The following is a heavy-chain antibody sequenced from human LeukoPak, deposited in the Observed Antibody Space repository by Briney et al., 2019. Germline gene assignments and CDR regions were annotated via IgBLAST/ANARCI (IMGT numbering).Heavy chain of an antibody. Sequence: GGSLRLSCAASGFTFSSYGMHWVRQAPGKGLEWVAVIWYDGSNKYYADSVKGRFTISRDNSKNTLYLQMNSLRAEDTAVYYCARDYYGSGLLDYYYYGMDVWGQGTTVTVSS. CDR3: ARDYYGSGLLDYYYYGMDV. D-gene: IGHD3-10*01. CDR2: IWYDGSNK. V-gene: IGHV3-33*01. CDR1: GFTFSSYG. J-gene: IGHJ6*02.